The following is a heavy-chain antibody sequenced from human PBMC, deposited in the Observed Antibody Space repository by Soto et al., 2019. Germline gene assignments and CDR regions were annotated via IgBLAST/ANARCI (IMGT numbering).Heavy chain of an antibody. D-gene: IGHD2-21*02. CDR2: IYYSGST. CDR3: ARHIGGDIGYYMDV. J-gene: IGHJ6*03. CDR1: GGSISSYY. Sequence: SETLSLTCTVSGGSISSYYWSWIRQPPGKGLEWIGYIYYSGSTNYNPSLKSRVTISVDTSKNQFSLKLSSVTAADTAVYYCARHIGGDIGYYMDVWGKGTTVTVSS. V-gene: IGHV4-59*08.